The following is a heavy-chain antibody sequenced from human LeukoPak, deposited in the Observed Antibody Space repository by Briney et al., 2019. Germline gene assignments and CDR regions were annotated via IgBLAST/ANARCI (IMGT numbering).Heavy chain of an antibody. CDR3: AKTNPSSWDY. J-gene: IGHJ4*02. D-gene: IGHD6-13*01. Sequence: GGSLRLSCAASGFSFMNAWMIWVRQAPGKGLEWVSAISGSGGSTYYADSVKGRFTISRDNSKNTLYLQMNSLRAEDTAVYYCAKTNPSSWDYWGQGTLVTVSS. V-gene: IGHV3-23*01. CDR2: ISGSGGST. CDR1: GFSFMNAW.